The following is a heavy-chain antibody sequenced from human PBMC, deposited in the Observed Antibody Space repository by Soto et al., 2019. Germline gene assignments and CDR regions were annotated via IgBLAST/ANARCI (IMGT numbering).Heavy chain of an antibody. CDR3: AKVTKRAAAGRYEYYKYGMDV. CDR2: IKSDGTT. D-gene: IGHD6-13*01. CDR1: GFTVSNYG. J-gene: IGHJ6*02. Sequence: GGPLRHSCAASGFTVSNYGVNWVRQTQGKGLVWVSHIKSDGTTSYADSVEGRFTVSRDDAKNTFYLQMNSLRAEDTALYFCAKVTKRAAAGRYEYYKYGMDVWGQGSTATVSS. V-gene: IGHV3-74*01.